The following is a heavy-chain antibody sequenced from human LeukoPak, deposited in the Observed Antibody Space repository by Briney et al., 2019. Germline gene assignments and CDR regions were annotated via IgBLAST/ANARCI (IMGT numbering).Heavy chain of an antibody. CDR1: GFTFSSYG. D-gene: IGHD6-13*01. V-gene: IGHV3-23*01. Sequence: GGSLRLSCAASGFTFSSYGMTWVRQAPGKGLEWVSTISDSAGGAHYADSVKGRFTISRDSSRSTLYLQMHSLRAEDTAVYYCAKDRPYITSWYGCSTPWGQGTLVTVSS. CDR2: ISDSAGGA. J-gene: IGHJ5*02. CDR3: AKDRPYITSWYGCSTP.